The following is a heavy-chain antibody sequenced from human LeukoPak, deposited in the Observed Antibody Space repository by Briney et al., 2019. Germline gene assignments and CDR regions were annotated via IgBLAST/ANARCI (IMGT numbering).Heavy chain of an antibody. CDR3: AKDSIYSSSSHFDY. D-gene: IGHD6-6*01. CDR1: GFTFSTYG. V-gene: IGHV3-23*01. Sequence: TGGSLRLSCAASGFTFSTYGMSWVRQAPGKGLEWVSTIVSSGSSTYYADSVKGRFTISRDNSKNTLYLQMNSLRAEDTAVYYCAKDSIYSSSSHFDYWGQGTLVTVSS. CDR2: IVSSGSST. J-gene: IGHJ4*02.